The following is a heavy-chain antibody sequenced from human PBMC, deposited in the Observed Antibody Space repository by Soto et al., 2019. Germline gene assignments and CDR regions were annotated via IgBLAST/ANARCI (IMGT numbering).Heavy chain of an antibody. J-gene: IGHJ4*02. CDR1: GFTFSSYA. D-gene: IGHD3-10*01. Sequence: EVQLLESGGGLVQPGGSLRLSCAASGFTFSSYAMSWVRQAPGKGLEWVSAISGSGGSTYYADSVKGRFTISRDNSKNXLYLQMNSLRAEDTAVYYCAKDLEAIGETPYYFDYWGQGTLVTVSS. V-gene: IGHV3-23*01. CDR2: ISGSGGST. CDR3: AKDLEAIGETPYYFDY.